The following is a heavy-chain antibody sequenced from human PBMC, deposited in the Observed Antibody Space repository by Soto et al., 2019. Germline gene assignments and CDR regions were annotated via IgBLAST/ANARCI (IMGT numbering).Heavy chain of an antibody. CDR1: GGSFSGYY. CDR2: INHSGST. Sequence: SETQSLTCAVYGGSFSGYYWSWIRQPPGKGLEWIGEINHSGSTNHNPSLKSRVTISVDTSKNQFSLKLSSVTAADTAVYDCAREYGSGWYGYCQHWGQG. J-gene: IGHJ1*01. D-gene: IGHD6-19*01. CDR3: AREYGSGWYGYCQH. V-gene: IGHV4-34*01.